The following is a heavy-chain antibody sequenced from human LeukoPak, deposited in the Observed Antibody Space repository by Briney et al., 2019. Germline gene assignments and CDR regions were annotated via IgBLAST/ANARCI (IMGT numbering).Heavy chain of an antibody. J-gene: IGHJ6*02. CDR3: VRDLRGSLVTTYYFYGMDV. CDR2: INGGNGNT. D-gene: IGHD4-17*01. Sequence: ASVKVSCKASGYTFSTYAIHWVRQAPGQRLEWMGWINGGNGNTIYSQKLQGRVTTTRDTSASTSYMELSSLTCEDTAVYYCVRDLRGSLVTTYYFYGMDVWGQGTTVTVSS. V-gene: IGHV1-3*01. CDR1: GYTFSTYA.